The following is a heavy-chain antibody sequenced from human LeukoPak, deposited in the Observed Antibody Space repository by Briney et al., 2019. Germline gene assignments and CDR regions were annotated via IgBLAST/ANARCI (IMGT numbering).Heavy chain of an antibody. D-gene: IGHD2-21*01. Sequence: GGSLRLSCEASGFTLSSYAMSWVRQAPGKGLEWVSAISDSGNTYHADSVKGRFTISRDSSKNTLFLQMNRLRPKDAAVYYCAKAPVTTCRGAYCYPFDYWGQGTLVTVSS. CDR2: ISDSGNT. J-gene: IGHJ4*02. CDR1: GFTLSSYA. V-gene: IGHV3-23*01. CDR3: AKAPVTTCRGAYCYPFDY.